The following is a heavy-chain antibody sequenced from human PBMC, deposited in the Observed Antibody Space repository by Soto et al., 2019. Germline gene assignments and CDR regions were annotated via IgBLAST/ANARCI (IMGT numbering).Heavy chain of an antibody. Sequence: ASVKVSCKASGYTFTRYGISWVRQAPGQGLEWMGWISAYNGNTNYAQKLQGRVTMTTDTSTSTAYMELRSLRSDDTAVYYCARVGITIFGVVMGWFDPWGQGTLVTVSS. CDR1: GYTFTRYG. V-gene: IGHV1-18*01. CDR3: ARVGITIFGVVMGWFDP. J-gene: IGHJ5*02. CDR2: ISAYNGNT. D-gene: IGHD3-3*01.